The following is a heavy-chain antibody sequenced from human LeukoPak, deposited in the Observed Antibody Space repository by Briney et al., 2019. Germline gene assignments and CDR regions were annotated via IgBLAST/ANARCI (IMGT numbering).Heavy chain of an antibody. V-gene: IGHV1-2*02. CDR3: ATSIAAEGYYYYYMDV. CDR2: INPNSGGT. D-gene: IGHD6-13*01. J-gene: IGHJ6*03. CDR1: GYTFTGYY. Sequence: ASVKVSCKASGYTFTGYYMHWVRQAPGQGLEWMGWINPNSGGTNYAQKFQGRVTMTRDTSISTAYMELSRLRSDDTAVYYCATSIAAEGYYYYYMDVWGKGTTVTVSS.